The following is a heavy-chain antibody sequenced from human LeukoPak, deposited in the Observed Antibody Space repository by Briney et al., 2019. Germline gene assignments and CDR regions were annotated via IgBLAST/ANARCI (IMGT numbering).Heavy chain of an antibody. V-gene: IGHV4-34*01. D-gene: IGHD3-9*01. Sequence: SETLSLTCAVYGGSFSGYYWSWIRQPPGKGLEWIGEINHSGSTNYNPSLKSRVTISVDTSKNQFSLKLSFVTAADTAVYYCARGLSPHYDILTGYPPIGYWGQGTLVTVSS. CDR1: GGSFSGYY. J-gene: IGHJ4*02. CDR2: INHSGST. CDR3: ARGLSPHYDILTGYPPIGY.